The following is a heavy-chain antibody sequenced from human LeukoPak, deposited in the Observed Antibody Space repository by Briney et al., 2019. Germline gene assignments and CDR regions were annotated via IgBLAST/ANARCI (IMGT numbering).Heavy chain of an antibody. D-gene: IGHD2-15*01. CDR2: INPNSGGT. CDR1: GSTFTGYY. CDR3: PRKYCSGGSCYVDY. V-gene: IGHV1-2*02. J-gene: IGHJ4*02. Sequence: ASVKVSCKASGSTFTGYYMHWVRQAPGQGLEWMGWINPNSGGTNYAQKFQGRVTMTRDTSISTAYMELTRLTSDDTAVYYCPRKYCSGGSCYVDYWGQGSLVTVSS.